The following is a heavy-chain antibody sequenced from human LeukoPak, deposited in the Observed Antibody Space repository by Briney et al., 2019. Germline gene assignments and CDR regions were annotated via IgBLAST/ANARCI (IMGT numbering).Heavy chain of an antibody. CDR2: IYYSGST. CDR3: ARDSRNALGNSNFDY. J-gene: IGHJ4*02. D-gene: IGHD4-23*01. CDR1: GGSISSGGYY. Sequence: PSQTLSLTCTVSGGSISSGGYYWSWIRQHPGKGLEWSGYIYYSGSTYYNPSLKSRVTISVDTSKNQFSLKLSSVTAADTAVYYCARDSRNALGNSNFDYWGQGTLVTVSS. V-gene: IGHV4-31*03.